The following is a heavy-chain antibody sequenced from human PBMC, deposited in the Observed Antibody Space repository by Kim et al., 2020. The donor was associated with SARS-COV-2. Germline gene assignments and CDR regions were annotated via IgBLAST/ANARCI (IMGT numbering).Heavy chain of an antibody. V-gene: IGHV3-23*03. J-gene: IGHJ4*02. CDR3: AKDELAAAGMLDY. D-gene: IGHD6-13*01. Sequence: NAASVKGRLTNSRDNSKNRLYLQMNSLRAEDTAVYYCAKDELAAAGMLDYWGQGTLVTVSS.